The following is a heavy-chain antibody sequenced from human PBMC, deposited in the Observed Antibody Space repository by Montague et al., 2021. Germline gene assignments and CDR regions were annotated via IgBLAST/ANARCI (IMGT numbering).Heavy chain of an antibody. CDR1: GDSVSSNDVT. CDR3: ARGWQKRFDP. CDR2: TYYRPKWYN. Sequence: CAISGDSVSSNDVTRNWIRQSSSRGLEWLGRTYYRPKWYNEYAISVKSRITVNPDTSKNQFSLLLNSVTPEDTAVYYCARGWQKRFDPWGQGTLVTVSS. J-gene: IGHJ5*02. V-gene: IGHV6-1*01. D-gene: IGHD5-24*01.